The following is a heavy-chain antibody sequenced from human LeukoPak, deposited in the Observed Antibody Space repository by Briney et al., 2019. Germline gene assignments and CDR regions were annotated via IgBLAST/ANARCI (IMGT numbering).Heavy chain of an antibody. D-gene: IGHD6-6*01. CDR1: GFTFSSYS. CDR2: ISSSSSYI. Sequence: SGGSLRLFCAASGFTFSSYSMNWVRHAPGKGLEWVSSISSSSSYIYYADSVKGRFTISRDNAKNSLYLQMNILRAEDTAVFYCARGEARRPAYFDYWGQGTLVTVSS. CDR3: ARGEARRPAYFDY. J-gene: IGHJ4*02. V-gene: IGHV3-21*01.